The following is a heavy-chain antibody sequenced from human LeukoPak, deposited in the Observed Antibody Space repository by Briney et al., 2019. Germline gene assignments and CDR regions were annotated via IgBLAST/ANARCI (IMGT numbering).Heavy chain of an antibody. J-gene: IGHJ6*02. D-gene: IGHD2-2*02. CDR1: GGSISSSSYC. CDR2: IYYSGST. CDR3: ARGYCSSTSCYSLWYYYYYGMDL. V-gene: IGHV4-39*01. Sequence: SETLSLTCTVFGGSISSSSYCWGWIRQPPGKGLEWIGSIYYSGSTYYNPSLKSRITISIYTSKNQFSLKLSSVTAADTAVYYCARGYCSSTSCYSLWYYYYYGMDLWGQGTTVTVSS.